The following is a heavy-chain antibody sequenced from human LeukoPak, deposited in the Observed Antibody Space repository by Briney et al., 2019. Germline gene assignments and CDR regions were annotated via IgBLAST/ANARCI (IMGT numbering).Heavy chain of an antibody. V-gene: IGHV3-23*01. J-gene: IGHJ4*02. CDR3: AKGIAEESLFDS. D-gene: IGHD6-13*01. Sequence: GGSLRLSCAASGFTFNSYAMHWVRQAPGKGLEWVSAISGSGASTYYADSVKGRFTISRDNSKNTLYLQMNSLRAEDTAVYYCAKGIAEESLFDSWGQGTLVTVSS. CDR1: GFTFNSYA. CDR2: ISGSGAST.